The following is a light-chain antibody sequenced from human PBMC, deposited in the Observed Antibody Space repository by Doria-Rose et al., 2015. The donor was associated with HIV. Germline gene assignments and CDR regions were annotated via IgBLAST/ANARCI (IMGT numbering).Light chain of an antibody. CDR2: SAS. CDR1: QTISTY. Sequence: DIRMTQSPSSLSASVGDRVTITCRASQTISTYLNWYQQKPGKAPKLLIYSASSLQSEVPSRFSGSASGTDFTLTISSLQPEDFATYYCQQTYSAPLTFGPGTKVDIK. CDR3: QQTYSAPLT. V-gene: IGKV1-39*01. J-gene: IGKJ3*01.